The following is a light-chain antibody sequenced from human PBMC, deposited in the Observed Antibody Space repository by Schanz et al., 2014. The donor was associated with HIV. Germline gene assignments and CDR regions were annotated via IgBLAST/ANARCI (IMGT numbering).Light chain of an antibody. CDR2: GNT. CDR1: SSNLGAGYD. Sequence: QSVLTQPPSVSGAPGQRVTISCTGRSSNLGAGYDVHWYQQLPGTAPKLLIYGNTNRPSGVPDRFSGSKSDKTASLTISGLQVEDEAEYYCSSFPSSRTLFGTGTKVTV. V-gene: IGLV1-40*01. CDR3: SSFPSSRTL. J-gene: IGLJ1*01.